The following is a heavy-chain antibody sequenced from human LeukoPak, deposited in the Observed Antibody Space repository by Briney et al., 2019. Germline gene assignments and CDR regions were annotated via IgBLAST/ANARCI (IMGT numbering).Heavy chain of an antibody. CDR1: GFTFSSYG. V-gene: IGHV3-20*04. CDR3: ARRTGSYMTFDY. J-gene: IGHJ4*02. Sequence: GGSLRLSCAASGFTFSSYGMSWVRQAPGKGLEWVSGINWNGGSTGYADSVKGRFTISRDNAKNSLYLQMNSLRAEDTALYYCARRTGSYMTFDYWGQGTLVTVSS. D-gene: IGHD1-26*01. CDR2: INWNGGST.